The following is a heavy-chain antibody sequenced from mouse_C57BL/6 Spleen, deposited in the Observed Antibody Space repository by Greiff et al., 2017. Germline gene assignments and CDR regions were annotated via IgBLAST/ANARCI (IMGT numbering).Heavy chain of an antibody. V-gene: IGHV5-15*01. CDR2: ISNLAYSV. J-gene: IGHJ4*01. CDR3: SRQSFYYAMDY. Sequence: EVKLVESGGGLVQPGGSLKLSCAASGFTFSDYGMAWVRQAPRKGPEWVAFISNLAYSVYYADTVTGPFTISRENAKNTLYLEMSSLRSEDTAMYYCSRQSFYYAMDYWGQGTSVTVSS. CDR1: GFTFSDYG.